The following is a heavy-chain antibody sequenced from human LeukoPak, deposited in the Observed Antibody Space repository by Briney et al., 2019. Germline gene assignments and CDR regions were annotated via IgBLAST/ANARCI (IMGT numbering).Heavy chain of an antibody. D-gene: IGHD6-19*01. J-gene: IGHJ4*02. CDR2: IIPIFGTA. CDR3: ARDSSGWFFDY. CDR1: GGTSSSYA. Sequence: SVKVSCKASGGTSSSYAISWVRQAPGQGLEWMGRIIPIFGTANYAQKFQGRVTITTDESTSTAYMELSSLRSEDTAVYYCARDSSGWFFDYWGQGTLATVSS. V-gene: IGHV1-69*05.